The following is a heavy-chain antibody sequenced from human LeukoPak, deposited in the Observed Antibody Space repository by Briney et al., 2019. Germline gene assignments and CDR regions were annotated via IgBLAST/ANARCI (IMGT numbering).Heavy chain of an antibody. CDR3: ARDRGSSAQPVYYYYYGMDV. V-gene: IGHV3-30*03. D-gene: IGHD2-2*01. CDR1: GFTFSSYS. J-gene: IGHJ6*02. CDR2: ISYDGSNK. Sequence: GGSLRLSCAASGFTFSSYSMNWVRQAPGKGLEWVAVISYDGSNKYYADSVKGRFTISRDNSKNTLYLQMNSLRAEDTAVYYCARDRGSSAQPVYYYYYGMDVWGQGTTVTVSS.